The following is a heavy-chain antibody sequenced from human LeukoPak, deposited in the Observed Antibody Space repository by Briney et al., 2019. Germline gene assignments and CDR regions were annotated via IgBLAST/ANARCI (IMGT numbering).Heavy chain of an antibody. Sequence: GRTLMISIAASGLTFSRDGMNWVRQAPCKGLEWVAVISYDGSNKYYADSVKGRFTISRDNSKNTLYLQMNSLRAEDTAVYYCAKATYYYGSGSYYNLDYWGQGTLVTVSS. J-gene: IGHJ4*02. CDR2: ISYDGSNK. D-gene: IGHD3-10*01. CDR3: AKATYYYGSGSYYNLDY. V-gene: IGHV3-30*18. CDR1: GLTFSRDG.